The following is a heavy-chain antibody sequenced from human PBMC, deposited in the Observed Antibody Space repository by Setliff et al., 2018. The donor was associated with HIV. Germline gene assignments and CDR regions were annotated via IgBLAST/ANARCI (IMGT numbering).Heavy chain of an antibody. CDR3: ARDYIHVFDI. V-gene: IGHV1-2*02. CDR2: INSASGGP. Sequence: AASVKVSCKASGYTFTDNYIHWVRQAPGQGIEWMAWINSASGGPNYAQNFQGRVTVTRDTSINTVYLEVNGLKSDDTAVYYSARDYIHVFDIWGQGKMVTVSS. J-gene: IGHJ3*02. CDR1: GYTFTDNY.